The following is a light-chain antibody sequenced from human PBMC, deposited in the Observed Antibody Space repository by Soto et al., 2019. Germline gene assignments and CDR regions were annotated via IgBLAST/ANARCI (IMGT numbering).Light chain of an antibody. CDR1: QSISNN. CDR3: QQSYRTPLT. CDR2: AAS. V-gene: IGKV1-39*01. Sequence: DIQMTQSPSSLSASVGDRVTITYRASQSISNNLNWYQQKPGKAPRLLIYAASSLQSGVPSRFSGSGSGTDFTLVINSLQPEDFTTYYCQQSYRTPLTFGGGTKVEIK. J-gene: IGKJ4*01.